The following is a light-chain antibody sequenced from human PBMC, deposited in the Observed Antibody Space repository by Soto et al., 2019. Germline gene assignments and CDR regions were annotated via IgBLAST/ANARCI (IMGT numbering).Light chain of an antibody. J-gene: IGLJ1*01. CDR2: EVT. Sequence: QSALTQPPSASGSPGQSVTISCTGTSSDVGGHHYVSWYQQHPGKAPKLLIYEVTKRPSGVPDRFSGSKSGNTASLTVSGLQTEDEADYYCSSYAGSNIGVFGTGTKV. CDR3: SSYAGSNIGV. V-gene: IGLV2-8*01. CDR1: SSDVGGHHY.